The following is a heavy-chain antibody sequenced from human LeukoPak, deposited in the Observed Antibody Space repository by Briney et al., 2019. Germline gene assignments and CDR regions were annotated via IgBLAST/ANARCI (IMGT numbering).Heavy chain of an antibody. CDR3: ARGRITIFGVVMGHYYYYYMDV. CDR2: INQSGST. J-gene: IGHJ6*03. CDR1: GGSFSGYY. Sequence: SETLSLTCAVYGGSFSGYYWSWIRQSPGKGLEWIGEINQSGSTNYNPSLKSRVTISVDTSKNQFSLKLSSVTAADTAVYYCARGRITIFGVVMGHYYYYYMDVWGKGTTVTVSS. D-gene: IGHD3-3*01. V-gene: IGHV4-34*01.